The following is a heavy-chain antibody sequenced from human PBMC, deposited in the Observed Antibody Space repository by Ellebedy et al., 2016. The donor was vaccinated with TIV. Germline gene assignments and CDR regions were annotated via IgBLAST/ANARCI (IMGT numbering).Heavy chain of an antibody. V-gene: IGHV3-33*08. CDR2: IWSDGNNK. CDR1: GFTFGTFG. CDR3: ARVHCSSVSCYGWDLDY. D-gene: IGHD2-15*01. Sequence: PGGSLRLSCAASGFTFGTFGIHWVRQAPGKGLEWVAVIWSDGNNKYYADFVKGRFTISRDNSKNTAYLQMNSLRAEDTAVYYCARVHCSSVSCYGWDLDYWGQGTLVTVSS. J-gene: IGHJ4*02.